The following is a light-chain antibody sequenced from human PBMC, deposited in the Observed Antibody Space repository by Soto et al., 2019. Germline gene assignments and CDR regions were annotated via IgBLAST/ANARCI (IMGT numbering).Light chain of an antibody. V-gene: IGKV4-1*01. J-gene: IGKJ4*01. CDR3: QQYYVSPPFT. CDR1: QSVLYSLNSKNY. Sequence: DIVMTQSPDSLAVSLGERATINCKSSQSVLYSLNSKNYLAWYQQKPGQPPNLLIYWASTRESGVPDRFTGGGSATDFTLTISGVQAEDAAVYFCQQYYVSPPFTFGGVTKVEIK. CDR2: WAS.